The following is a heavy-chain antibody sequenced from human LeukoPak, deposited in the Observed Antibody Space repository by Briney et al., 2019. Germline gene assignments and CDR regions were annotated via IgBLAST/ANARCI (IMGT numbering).Heavy chain of an antibody. D-gene: IGHD6-19*01. V-gene: IGHV1-18*01. J-gene: IGHJ3*02. CDR3: ARGYSSGWYTSDAFDI. CDR1: GYTFTSYG. CDR2: ISAYNGNT. Sequence: ASVKVSCKASGYTFTSYGISWVRQAPGQGLEWMGWISAYNGNTNYAQKLQGRVTMTTDTSTSTAYMELRSLRSDDTAVYYCARGYSSGWYTSDAFDIWGQGTMVTVSS.